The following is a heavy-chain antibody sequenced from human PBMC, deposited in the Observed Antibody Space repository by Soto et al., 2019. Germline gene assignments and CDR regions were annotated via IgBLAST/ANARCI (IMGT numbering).Heavy chain of an antibody. Sequence: QVLLVQSGAEVKKPGASVKISCKASGYSFTSNYMHWVRQAPGQGLEWMGLINPTGSTTIYAQKFQGRVTMTRDTSTSTDYMEMNSLPSEDTAMYYCARDNSAADLGRWFDPWGQGTLLTVSS. CDR2: INPTGSTT. CDR1: GYSFTSNY. V-gene: IGHV1-46*01. D-gene: IGHD6-13*01. CDR3: ARDNSAADLGRWFDP. J-gene: IGHJ5*02.